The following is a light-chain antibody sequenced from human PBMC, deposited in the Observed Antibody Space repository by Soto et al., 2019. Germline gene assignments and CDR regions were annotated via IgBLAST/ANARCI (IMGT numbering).Light chain of an antibody. V-gene: IGKV1-39*01. J-gene: IGKJ1*01. CDR1: QTIDSW. Sequence: DIQMTQSPSTLSASVGDRVTITCRASQTIDSWLAWYQQRPGKPPNLLIYAASNLPTGVPSRFSGSGSGTDFTLTINSLQPEDFGTYYCQQSYSIRSWTFGQGTKVDIK. CDR2: AAS. CDR3: QQSYSIRSWT.